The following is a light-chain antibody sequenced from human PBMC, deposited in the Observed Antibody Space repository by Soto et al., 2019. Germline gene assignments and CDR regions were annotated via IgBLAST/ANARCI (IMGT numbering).Light chain of an antibody. CDR1: NTDLGVYGY. CDR2: DVN. J-gene: IGLJ1*01. V-gene: IGLV2-14*01. CDR3: FSKISGFVYG. Sequence: QSVLAQPASVSGSFGQSITISCSGPNTDLGVYGYVSWYQHHPGKAPKLLIYDVNNRPSGISDRFSGSKSGDTASLTISGLQAEDEADYFCFSKISGFVYGFGTGTKLTAL.